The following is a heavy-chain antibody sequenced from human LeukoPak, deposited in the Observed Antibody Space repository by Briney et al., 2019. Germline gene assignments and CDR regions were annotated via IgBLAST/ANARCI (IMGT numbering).Heavy chain of an antibody. D-gene: IGHD1-7*01. J-gene: IGHJ4*02. CDR2: ISAYNGNT. V-gene: IGHV1-18*01. CDR1: GYTFTTYG. CDR3: ARRRLELELPDY. Sequence: ASVKVSCKASGYTFTTYGISWVRQAPGQGLEWMGWISAYNGNTHYAQNLQGRVTMTTDTSTSTAYMELRSLRSDDTAVYYCARRRLELELPDYWGQGTLVTVSS.